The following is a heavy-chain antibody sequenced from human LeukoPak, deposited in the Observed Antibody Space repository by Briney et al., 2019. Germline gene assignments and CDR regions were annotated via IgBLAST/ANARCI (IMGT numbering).Heavy chain of an antibody. V-gene: IGHV3-21*01. CDR2: ISSSSSYI. CDR1: GFTFSSYS. Sequence: MSGGSLRLSCAASGFTFSSYSMNWVRQAPGKGLEWVSSISSSSSYIYYADSVKGRFTISRDNAKNSLYLQMNSLRAEDTAVYYCARSWLVYYRYYGMDVWGQGTTVTVSS. D-gene: IGHD5-18*01. J-gene: IGHJ6*02. CDR3: ARSWLVYYRYYGMDV.